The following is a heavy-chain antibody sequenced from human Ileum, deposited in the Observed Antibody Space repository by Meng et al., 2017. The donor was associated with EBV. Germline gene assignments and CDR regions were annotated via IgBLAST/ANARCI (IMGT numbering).Heavy chain of an antibody. V-gene: IGHV3-23*01. J-gene: IGHJ4*02. CDR2: RTATGGTS. CDR3: SNLPYTY. D-gene: IGHD2-2*01. CDR1: GFNFNIYA. Sequence: EVHRLESGGGLVQPGGSLRISCAASGFNFNIYAINWVRQAPGRGLEWVSGRTATGGTSYYADSVKGRFSISRDNSANTVYLQMNSLRAEDTAVYFCSNLPYTYWGQGTLVTVSS.